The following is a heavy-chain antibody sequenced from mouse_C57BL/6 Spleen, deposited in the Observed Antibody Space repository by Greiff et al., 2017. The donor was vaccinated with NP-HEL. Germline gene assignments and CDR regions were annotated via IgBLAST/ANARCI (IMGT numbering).Heavy chain of an antibody. D-gene: IGHD2-2*01. Sequence: EVKLVESGGDLVKPGGSLKLSCAASGFTFSSYGMSWVRQTPDKRLEWVATISSGGSYTYYPDSVKGRFTISRDNAKNTLYLQMSSLKSEDTAMYYCARHTVSTMVTFYFDYWGQGTTLTVSS. V-gene: IGHV5-6*01. J-gene: IGHJ2*01. CDR2: ISSGGSYT. CDR1: GFTFSSYG. CDR3: ARHTVSTMVTFYFDY.